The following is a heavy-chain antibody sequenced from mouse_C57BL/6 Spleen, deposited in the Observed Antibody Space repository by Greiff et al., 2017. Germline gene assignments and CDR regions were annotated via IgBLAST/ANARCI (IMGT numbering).Heavy chain of an antibody. Sequence: EVQVVESGGGLVKPGGSLKLSCAASGFTFSDYGMHWVRQAPEKGLEWVAYISSGSSTIYYADTVKGRFTISRDNAKITLFLQMTSLRSEDTAMYYCASSTMVTSAMDYWGQGTSVTVSS. CDR1: GFTFSDYG. V-gene: IGHV5-17*01. CDR2: ISSGSSTI. CDR3: ASSTMVTSAMDY. J-gene: IGHJ4*01. D-gene: IGHD2-2*01.